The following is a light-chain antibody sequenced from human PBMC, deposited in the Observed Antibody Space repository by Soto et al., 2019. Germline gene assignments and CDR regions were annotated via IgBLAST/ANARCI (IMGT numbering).Light chain of an antibody. CDR3: MQNVQLPYT. CDR1: QSLLHTDGKTY. CDR2: EVS. V-gene: IGKV2D-29*01. Sequence: VMTQTPLTLSVTPGQPASISCKSSQSLLHTDGKTYLYWYLQRPGQPPQPLISEVSNRFSGVPDSFGGSGSGTDFTLRISRVEAENVGVYYCMQNVQLPYTFGQGTKLEIK. J-gene: IGKJ2*01.